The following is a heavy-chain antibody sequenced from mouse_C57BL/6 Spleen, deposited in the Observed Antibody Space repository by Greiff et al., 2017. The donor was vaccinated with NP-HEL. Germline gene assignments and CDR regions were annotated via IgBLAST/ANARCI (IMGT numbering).Heavy chain of an antibody. Sequence: VQLQQSGAELVRPGTSVKVSCKASGYAFTNYLIEWVKQRPGQGLEWIGVINPGSGGTNYNEKFKGKATLTADKSSSTAYMQLSSLTSEDSAVYFCARRGDYGSRDWYFDVWGTGTTVTVSS. CDR3: ARRGDYGSRDWYFDV. J-gene: IGHJ1*03. CDR1: GYAFTNYL. D-gene: IGHD1-1*01. CDR2: INPGSGGT. V-gene: IGHV1-54*01.